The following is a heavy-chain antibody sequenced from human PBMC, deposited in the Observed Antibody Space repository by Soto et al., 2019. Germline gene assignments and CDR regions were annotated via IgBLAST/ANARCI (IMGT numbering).Heavy chain of an antibody. V-gene: IGHV1-2*02. D-gene: IGHD2-2*01. J-gene: IGHJ2*01. CDR3: AIRTGQLAIISEFDGDWFFEV. CDR2: INPDSGGT. CDR1: GYAFTDYY. Sequence: ASVKVSCKASGYAFTDYYIHWVRQAPGQGLEWVGWINPDSGGTNLAQRFQGRVTMTSDTSINTAYMELSSLRSDDTAVYYCAIRTGQLAIISEFDGDWFFEVWGRGTLVTVSS.